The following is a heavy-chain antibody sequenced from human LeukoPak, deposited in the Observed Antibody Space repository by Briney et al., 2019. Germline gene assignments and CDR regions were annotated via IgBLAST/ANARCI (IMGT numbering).Heavy chain of an antibody. Sequence: GGSLSLSGAASGFVFSTYWMTWFRQAQGRGLEWVANINLDGTEEHYVDSFLKGRFTISRDNAKNSLYLQINDLRVEDTAVYYCASGRHDFLHWGQGTLVTVSS. D-gene: IGHD3/OR15-3a*01. CDR1: GFVFSTYW. CDR3: ASGRHDFLH. J-gene: IGHJ4*02. CDR2: INLDGTEE. V-gene: IGHV3-7*01.